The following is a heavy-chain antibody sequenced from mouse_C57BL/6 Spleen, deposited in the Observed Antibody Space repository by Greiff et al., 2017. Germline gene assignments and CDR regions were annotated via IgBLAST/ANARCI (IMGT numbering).Heavy chain of an antibody. CDR2: IRSKSNNYAT. D-gene: IGHD2-4*01. CDR3: VRHDYDGYAMDY. V-gene: IGHV10-1*01. CDR1: GFSFNTYA. J-gene: IGHJ4*01. Sequence: EVQGVESGGGLVQPKGSLKLSCAASGFSFNTYAMNWVRQAPGKGLEWVARIRSKSNNYATYYADSVKDRFTISRDDSESMLYLQMNNLKTEDTAMYYCVRHDYDGYAMDYWGQGTSVTVSS.